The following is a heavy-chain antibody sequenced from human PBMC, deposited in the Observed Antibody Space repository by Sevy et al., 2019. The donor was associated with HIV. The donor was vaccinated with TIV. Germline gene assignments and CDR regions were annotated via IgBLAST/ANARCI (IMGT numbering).Heavy chain of an antibody. CDR1: GFAFSTYG. D-gene: IGHD6-13*01. CDR3: AKDLRGAAGTVRTTNYYYYYAMDV. J-gene: IGHJ6*02. V-gene: IGHV3-30*18. Sequence: WGSLRLSCAASGFAFSTYGMHWVRQAPGKGLEWVALISYDGNNEYYADSVKGRFTISRDTSKNTLYMQMSSLTAEDTAVYCCAKDLRGAAGTVRTTNYYYYYAMDVWGQGTTVTVSS. CDR2: ISYDGNNE.